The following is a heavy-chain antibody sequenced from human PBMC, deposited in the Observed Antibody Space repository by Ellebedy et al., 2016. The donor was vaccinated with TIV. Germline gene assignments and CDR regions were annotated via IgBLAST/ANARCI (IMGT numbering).Heavy chain of an antibody. Sequence: GGSLRLSXAASGFTFSSYWMSWVRQAPGKGLEWVANIKQDGSEKYYVDSVKGRFTISRDNAKNSLYLQMNSLRAEDTAVYYCARVNGYSYGPWFDPWGQGTLVTVSS. J-gene: IGHJ5*02. D-gene: IGHD5-18*01. CDR3: ARVNGYSYGPWFDP. CDR2: IKQDGSEK. V-gene: IGHV3-7*03. CDR1: GFTFSSYW.